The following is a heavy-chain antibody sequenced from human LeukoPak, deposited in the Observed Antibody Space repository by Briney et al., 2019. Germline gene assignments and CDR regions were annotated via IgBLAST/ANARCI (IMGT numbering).Heavy chain of an antibody. J-gene: IGHJ3*02. Sequence: SETLSLTCTVSGGSINIYYWSWIRQPPGKGLEWIGYIYYSGSTNYNPSLKSRVTISVDTSKNQFSLQLNSVTPQDTAVYYCARVVTYDAFDIWGQGTMVTVSS. V-gene: IGHV4-59*12. D-gene: IGHD3-22*01. CDR3: ARVVTYDAFDI. CDR1: GGSINIYY. CDR2: IYYSGST.